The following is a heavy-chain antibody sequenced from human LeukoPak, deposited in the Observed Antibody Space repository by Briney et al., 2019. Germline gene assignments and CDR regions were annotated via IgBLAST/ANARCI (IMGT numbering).Heavy chain of an antibody. Sequence: ASVKVSCKASGYTFSNYGISWVRQGPGQGLVWMGWISAYTGNTNYAQNLQGRVTMTTDTSTSTAFMELRSLRSDDTAVYYCARLIHRGYSSSWYVDYWGQGTLVTVSS. D-gene: IGHD6-13*01. CDR2: ISAYTGNT. CDR1: GYTFSNYG. V-gene: IGHV1-18*01. CDR3: ARLIHRGYSSSWYVDY. J-gene: IGHJ4*02.